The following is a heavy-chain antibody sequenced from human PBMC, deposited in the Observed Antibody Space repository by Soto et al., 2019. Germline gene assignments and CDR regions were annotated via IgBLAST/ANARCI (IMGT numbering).Heavy chain of an antibody. Sequence: QVQLVQSGAEVKKPGSSVKVSCKASGDSFSTYTFSWVRQAPGQGLEWMGRIIPIVGITNYAQKFQGRVTITAEKSTSTAYMELSSLRSEDTAVYYCASQNNSVVPAPRGMDVWGQGTTVTVSS. D-gene: IGHD2-2*01. J-gene: IGHJ6*01. CDR1: GDSFSTYT. CDR3: ASQNNSVVPAPRGMDV. V-gene: IGHV1-69*02. CDR2: IIPIVGIT.